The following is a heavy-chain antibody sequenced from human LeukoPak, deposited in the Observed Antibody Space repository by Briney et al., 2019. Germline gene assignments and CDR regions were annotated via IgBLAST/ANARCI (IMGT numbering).Heavy chain of an antibody. Sequence: AAVKVSCKASGYTFTSYGISWVRLAPGQGLERMGLISAYNGDTNYAHKLQGRVTMTTDTSKSTASMDLRSQRSDDTATYYCVSDGVFCSGGRCYSGESVYSGHGDLVTVSS. V-gene: IGHV1-18*01. J-gene: IGHJ4*01. D-gene: IGHD2-15*01. CDR1: GYTFTSYG. CDR3: VSDGVFCSGGRCYSGESVY. CDR2: ISAYNGDT.